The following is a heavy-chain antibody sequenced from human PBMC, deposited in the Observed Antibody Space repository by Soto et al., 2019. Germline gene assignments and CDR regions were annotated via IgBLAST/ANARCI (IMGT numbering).Heavy chain of an antibody. CDR1: GYSFTSYW. CDR2: INPGDSDT. CDR3: ASLLGVLTDAFDI. Sequence: GESLKISCKGSGYSFTSYWIGWVRQMPGKGLEWMGIINPGDSDTRYSPSFQGQVTISADKSISTAYLQWSSLKASDTAMYYCASLLGVLTDAFDIWGQGTMVTVSS. D-gene: IGHD3-16*01. V-gene: IGHV5-51*01. J-gene: IGHJ3*02.